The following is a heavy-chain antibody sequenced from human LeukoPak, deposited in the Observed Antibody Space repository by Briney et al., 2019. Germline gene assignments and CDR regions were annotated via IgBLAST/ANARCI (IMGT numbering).Heavy chain of an antibody. J-gene: IGHJ6*03. Sequence: PGGSLRVSRAASGFTFSSYGRHWVRQAPGKGLEWVAFIRYDGSNKYYADSVKGRFTISRGNSKNTLYLQMNSLRAEDTAVYYCAKGAYCGGDCYSGCDYMDRSRKGATVTVSS. CDR3: AKGAYCGGDCYSGCDYMDR. CDR2: IRYDGSNK. D-gene: IGHD2-21*02. CDR1: GFTFSSYG. V-gene: IGHV3-30*02.